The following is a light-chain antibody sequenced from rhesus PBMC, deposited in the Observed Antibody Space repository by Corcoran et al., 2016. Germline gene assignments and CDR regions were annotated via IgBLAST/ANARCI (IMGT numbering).Light chain of an antibody. Sequence: DIQMTQSPSSLSASVGDTVTITCRASQSISSWLAWYQQKPGKAPMFLIYPESSLKNGVPSRFRGGGSGTDFTLTISSLQSEDLATYYCQQYYTTPWTFGQGTKVEIK. J-gene: IGKJ1*01. CDR2: PES. V-gene: IGKV1-22*01. CDR1: QSISSW. CDR3: QQYYTTPWT.